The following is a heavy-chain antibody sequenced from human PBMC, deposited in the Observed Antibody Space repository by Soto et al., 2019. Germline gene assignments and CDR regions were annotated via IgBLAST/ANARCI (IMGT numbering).Heavy chain of an antibody. CDR3: ARTNHLLRGLFDY. Sequence: GGSLRLSCAASGFTFRNFGMHWVRQAPGKGLEWVAVISYDGTNKYYADSVKGRFTISRDNAKNSLYLQMNSLRAEDTAVYYCARTNHLLRGLFDYWGQGTLVTVSS. CDR1: GFTFRNFG. V-gene: IGHV3-30*03. D-gene: IGHD1-26*01. J-gene: IGHJ4*02. CDR2: ISYDGTNK.